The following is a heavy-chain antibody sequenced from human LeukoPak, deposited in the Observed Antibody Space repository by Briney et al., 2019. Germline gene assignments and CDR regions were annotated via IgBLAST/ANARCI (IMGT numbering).Heavy chain of an antibody. D-gene: IGHD2-2*01. CDR1: GGTFSSYA. CDR2: IIPIFGTA. J-gene: IGHJ5*02. V-gene: IGHV1-69*13. CDR3: AGTDIVVGRRGWFDP. Sequence: SVKVSCKASGGTFSSYAISWVRQAPGQGLEWMGGIIPIFGTANCAQKFQGRVTITADESTSTAYMELSSLRSEDTAVYYCAGTDIVVGRRGWFDPWGQGTLVTVSS.